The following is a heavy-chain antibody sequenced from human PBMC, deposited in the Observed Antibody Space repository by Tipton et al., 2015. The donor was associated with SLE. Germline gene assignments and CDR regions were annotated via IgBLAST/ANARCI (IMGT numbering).Heavy chain of an antibody. CDR3: ARLRDSSSPAFDI. CDR1: GGSISSYY. Sequence: LRLSCTVSGGSISSYYWNWIRQPPGKGLEWIGYIYYSGSTNYNPSLKSRVTISVDTSKNHFSLKLSSVTAADTAVYYCARLRDSSSPAFDIWGQGTMVTVSS. D-gene: IGHD6-13*01. CDR2: IYYSGST. J-gene: IGHJ3*02. V-gene: IGHV4-59*08.